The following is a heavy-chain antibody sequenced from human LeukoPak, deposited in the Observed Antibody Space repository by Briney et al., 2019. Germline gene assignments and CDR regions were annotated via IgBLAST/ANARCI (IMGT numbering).Heavy chain of an antibody. J-gene: IGHJ4*02. CDR3: AKKPATIKFPFDI. Sequence: GGSLRLSCAASGITLNTNDMNWVRQAPGKGLEWVSAISTTGGYTEDADSVKGRFTISRDNSQNTLFLQMHSLRAEDTAVYYCAKKPATIKFPFDIWGQGTLVTVSP. CDR2: ISTTGGYT. V-gene: IGHV3-23*01. D-gene: IGHD5-24*01. CDR1: GITLNTND.